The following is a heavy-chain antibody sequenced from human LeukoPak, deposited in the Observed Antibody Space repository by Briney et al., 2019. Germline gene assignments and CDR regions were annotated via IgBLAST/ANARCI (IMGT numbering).Heavy chain of an antibody. CDR3: ARAKSHSSKWSLPGPTFDY. CDR1: GGSISSGGYY. V-gene: IGHV4-31*02. J-gene: IGHJ4*02. CDR2: IYYSGST. Sequence: SQTLSLTCTVSGGSISSGGYYWSWIRQHPGKGLEWIGYIYYSGSTYYNPSLKSRVTISVDTSKNQFSLKLSSVTAADTAVYYCARAKSHSSKWSLPGPTFDYWGQGTLVTVSS. D-gene: IGHD3-22*01.